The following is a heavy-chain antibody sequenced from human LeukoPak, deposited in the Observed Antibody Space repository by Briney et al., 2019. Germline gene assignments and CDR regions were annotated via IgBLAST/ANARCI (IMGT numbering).Heavy chain of an antibody. V-gene: IGHV4-59*01. CDR2: IYYSGIN. CDR3: ARVVAGRRFDP. J-gene: IGHJ5*02. D-gene: IGHD6-19*01. Sequence: PSETLSLTCTVSVGSISSYHWSWIRQPPGKGLEWIGYIYYSGINNYNPSLKSRVTISVDTSKNQFSLKVNSVTAADTGVYYCARVVAGRRFDPWGQGTLVTVST. CDR1: VGSISSYH.